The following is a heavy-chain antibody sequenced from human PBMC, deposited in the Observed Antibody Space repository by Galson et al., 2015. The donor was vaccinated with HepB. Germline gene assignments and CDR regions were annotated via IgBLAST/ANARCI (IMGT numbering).Heavy chain of an antibody. J-gene: IGHJ3*02. Sequence: PALVKPTQTLTLTCTFSGFSLSTSEMCVSWIRQPPGKALEWLARIDWDDDVYYNTSLKTRLTISKETSKNQGVLTMTNMDPVDTATYYCARIRANGYTYGYNAFDIWGQGTMVTVSS. V-gene: IGHV2-70*11. CDR3: ARIRANGYTYGYNAFDI. CDR2: IDWDDDV. D-gene: IGHD5-18*01. CDR1: GFSLSTSEMC.